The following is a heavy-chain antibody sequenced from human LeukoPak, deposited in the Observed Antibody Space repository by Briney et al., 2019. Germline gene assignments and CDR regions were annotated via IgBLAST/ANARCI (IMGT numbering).Heavy chain of an antibody. D-gene: IGHD6-19*01. CDR1: GGSFSGYY. CDR2: INHSGST. Sequence: SETLSLTCAVYGGSFSGYYWSWIRQPPGKGLEWIGEINHSGSTNYNPSLKSRVTISVDTSKNQFSLKLKSVTAADTAVYYCAREGSYNSGWYLDYWGQGTLVTVSS. V-gene: IGHV4-34*01. J-gene: IGHJ4*02. CDR3: AREGSYNSGWYLDY.